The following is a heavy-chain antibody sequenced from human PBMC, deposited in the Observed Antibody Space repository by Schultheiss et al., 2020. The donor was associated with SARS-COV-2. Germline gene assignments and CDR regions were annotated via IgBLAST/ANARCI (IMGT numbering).Heavy chain of an antibody. CDR1: GGSISSGDYY. CDR2: IYHSGST. V-gene: IGHV4-39*07. Sequence: SETLSLTCTVSGGSISSGDYYWSWIRQHPGKGLEWIGSIYHSGSTYYNPSLKSRVTISVDTSKNQFSLKLSSVTAADTAVYYCARDNGGGIVGATTAWGQGTLVTVSS. D-gene: IGHD1-26*01. J-gene: IGHJ5*02. CDR3: ARDNGGGIVGATTA.